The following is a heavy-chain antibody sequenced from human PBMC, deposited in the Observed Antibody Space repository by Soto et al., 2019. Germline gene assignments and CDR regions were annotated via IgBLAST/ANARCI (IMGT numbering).Heavy chain of an antibody. D-gene: IGHD3-22*01. J-gene: IGHJ6*02. Sequence: ASVKVSCKASGYTFTGYYMHWVRQAPGQGLEWMGWINPNSGGTNYAQKFQGWVTMTRDTSINTAYMELSRLRSDDTAVYYCARDSSGYYSAYYYGMDVWGQGTTVTVSS. CDR2: INPNSGGT. CDR3: ARDSSGYYSAYYYGMDV. CDR1: GYTFTGYY. V-gene: IGHV1-2*04.